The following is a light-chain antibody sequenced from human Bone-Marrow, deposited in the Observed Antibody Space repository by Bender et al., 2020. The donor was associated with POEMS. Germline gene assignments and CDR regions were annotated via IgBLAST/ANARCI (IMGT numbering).Light chain of an antibody. Sequence: QSALTQPASVSGSPGQSITISCTGTSSDVGGYNYVSWYQQHPGKAPKLMIYDVTNRPSGVSNRFSGSKSGNTASLTISGLQAEDEADYYCCSYAGDSTLVFGGGTKLTVL. CDR2: DVT. CDR1: SSDVGGYNY. CDR3: CSYAGDSTLV. V-gene: IGLV2-14*01. J-gene: IGLJ2*01.